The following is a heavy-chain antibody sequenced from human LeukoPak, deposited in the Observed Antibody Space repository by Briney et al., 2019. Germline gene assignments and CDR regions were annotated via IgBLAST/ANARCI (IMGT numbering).Heavy chain of an antibody. CDR2: IYYSGST. CDR3: ARDHSSGYYRLDY. J-gene: IGHJ4*02. CDR1: GGSISSGDYY. Sequence: SETLSLTCTVSGGSISSGDYYWSWIRQPPGKGLEWIGYIYYSGSTCYNPSLKSRVTISVDTSKNQFSLKLSSVTAADTAVYYCARDHSSGYYRLDYWGQGTLVTVSS. V-gene: IGHV4-30-4*08. D-gene: IGHD3-22*01.